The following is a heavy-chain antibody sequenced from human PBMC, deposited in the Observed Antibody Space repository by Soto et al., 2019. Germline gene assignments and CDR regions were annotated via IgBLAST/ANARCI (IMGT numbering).Heavy chain of an antibody. V-gene: IGHV6-1*01. CDR2: TYYRSRWYN. Sequence: PSQTLSLTCVISGDSVSSNSAAWNWIRLSPSRGLEWLARTYYRSRWYNDYAVSVRSRITVNPDTSKNQFSLQLTSVTPEDTAVYYCAGTTSHQWYYMDVWGKGTTVPVSS. J-gene: IGHJ6*03. D-gene: IGHD1-7*01. CDR3: AGTTSHQWYYMDV. CDR1: GDSVSSNSAA.